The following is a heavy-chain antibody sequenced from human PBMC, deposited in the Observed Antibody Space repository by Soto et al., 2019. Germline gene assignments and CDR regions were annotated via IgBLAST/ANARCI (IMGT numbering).Heavy chain of an antibody. V-gene: IGHV4-61*01. CDR1: GGSVSSGSYY. CDR2: IYYSGST. CDR3: ARDFDYYDSSGYYYYYGMDV. J-gene: IGHJ6*02. Sequence: SETLSLTCTVSGGSVSSGSYYWSWIRQPPGKGLEWIGYIYYSGSTNYNPSLKSRVTISVDTSKNQFSLKLSSVTAADTAVYYCARDFDYYDSSGYYYYYGMDVWGQGTTVTVSS. D-gene: IGHD3-22*01.